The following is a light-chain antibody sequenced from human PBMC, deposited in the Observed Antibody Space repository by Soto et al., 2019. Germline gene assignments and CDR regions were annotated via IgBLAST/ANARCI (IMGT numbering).Light chain of an antibody. CDR1: QSVRSSY. CDR2: GAS. V-gene: IGKV3-20*01. CDR3: HQYGSSPYT. Sequence: EIVLTQSPGTLSLSPGERATLSCRARQSVRSSYLAWYQQKPGQAPRLLIHGASSRATGIPDRFSGSGSGTDFTLTISRLEPEDFAVYYCHQYGSSPYTFGQGTKLEIK. J-gene: IGKJ2*01.